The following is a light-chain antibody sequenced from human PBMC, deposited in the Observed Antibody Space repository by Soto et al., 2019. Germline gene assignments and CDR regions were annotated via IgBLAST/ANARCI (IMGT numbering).Light chain of an antibody. J-gene: IGKJ1*01. CDR3: QQRSNWPPTWT. Sequence: EIVMTQSPVTLSVSPGDRATLSCRASQSVNSNLAWYQQKPGQTPKLLIYVASTRATGIPARFSGSGSGTDFTLTISSLEPEDFAVYYCQQRSNWPPTWTFGQGIKVEIK. CDR1: QSVNSN. V-gene: IGKV3-11*01. CDR2: VAS.